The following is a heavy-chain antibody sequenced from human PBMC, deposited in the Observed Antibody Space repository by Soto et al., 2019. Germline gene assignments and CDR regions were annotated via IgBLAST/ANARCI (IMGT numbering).Heavy chain of an antibody. J-gene: IGHJ4*02. CDR3: ARAPPLRSYFDY. V-gene: IGHV4-30-2*01. Sequence: TLSLTCAVSGGSISSGGYSWSWIRQPPGKGLEWIGYIYHSGSTYYNPSLKSRVTISVDRSKNQFSLKLSSVTAADTAVYYCARAPPLRSYFDYWGQGTLVTV. CDR2: IYHSGST. CDR1: GGSISSGGYS.